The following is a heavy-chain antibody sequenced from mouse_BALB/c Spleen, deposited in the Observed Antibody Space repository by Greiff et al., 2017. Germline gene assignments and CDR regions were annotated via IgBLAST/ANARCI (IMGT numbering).Heavy chain of an antibody. Sequence: EVQGVESGGGLVQPGGSRKLSCAASGFTFSSFGMHWVRQAPEKGLEWVAYISSGSSTIYYADTVKGRFTISRDNPKNTLFLQMTSLRSEDTAMYYCARPFITTVVAPFAYWGQGTLVTVSA. D-gene: IGHD1-1*01. J-gene: IGHJ3*01. CDR2: ISSGSSTI. CDR3: ARPFITTVVAPFAY. V-gene: IGHV5-17*02. CDR1: GFTFSSFG.